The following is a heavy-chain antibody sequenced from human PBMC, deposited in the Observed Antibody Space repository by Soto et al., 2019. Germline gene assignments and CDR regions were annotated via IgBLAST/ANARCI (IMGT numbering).Heavy chain of an antibody. V-gene: IGHV5-10-1*01. CDR3: ATLGYCSSTSCVRYGMHX. CDR1: GYSFTSYW. J-gene: IGHJ6*04. D-gene: IGHD2-2*01. CDR2: IDPSDSYT. Sequence: PGASLKISCKGSGYSFTSYWISWVRQMPGKGLELMVMIDPSDSYTNYSPSFQGHVTISAYKSISTAYLQWSSLKASDTAMYYCATLGYCSSTSCVRYGMHXWGKGTPVTVSX.